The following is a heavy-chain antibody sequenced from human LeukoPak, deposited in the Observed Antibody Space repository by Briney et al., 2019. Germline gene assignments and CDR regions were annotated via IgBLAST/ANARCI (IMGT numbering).Heavy chain of an antibody. CDR2: ISSRSDTI. CDR1: GFTFSSYS. CDR3: ARDPLSSSSFDL. V-gene: IGHV3-48*01. J-gene: IGHJ4*02. D-gene: IGHD6-13*01. Sequence: SGGSLRLSCASSGFTFSSYSMNWGRQAPGKGLEWVSYISSRSDTIYYADSVKGRFTISRDNAKNSLYLQMNSLRAEDTAVYYCARDPLSSSSFDLWGQGTLVTVSS.